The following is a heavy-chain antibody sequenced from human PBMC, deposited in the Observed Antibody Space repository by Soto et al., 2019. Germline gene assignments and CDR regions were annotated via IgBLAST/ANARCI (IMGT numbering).Heavy chain of an antibody. J-gene: IGHJ4*02. Sequence: SETLSLTCTVSGGSIRSYYWNWIRQPPGKGLEWIGYIFYKGDTNYNPSLKSRVTISLDTSKSQFSLKLSSVTAADTAVYYCARAPGMITFFGGAYFDYWGQGTRVTVSS. V-gene: IGHV4-59*01. CDR3: ARAPGMITFFGGAYFDY. D-gene: IGHD3-10*01. CDR1: GGSIRSYY. CDR2: IFYKGDT.